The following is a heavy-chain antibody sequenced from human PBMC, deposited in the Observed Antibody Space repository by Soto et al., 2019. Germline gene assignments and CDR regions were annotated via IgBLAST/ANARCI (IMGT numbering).Heavy chain of an antibody. CDR2: IIPVFGAP. CDR3: ARDLCTTDARYSGLAY. D-gene: IGHD2-15*01. J-gene: IGHJ4*02. Sequence: AVKVSCKTSGVVFSIYAITWVRQAPGQGLEWMGMIIPVFGAPKYAQRFQGRVTITADESTNTAYMEFTSLRSEDTAIYYCARDLCTTDARYSGLAYWGQGTPVTVSS. V-gene: IGHV1-69*13. CDR1: GVVFSIYA.